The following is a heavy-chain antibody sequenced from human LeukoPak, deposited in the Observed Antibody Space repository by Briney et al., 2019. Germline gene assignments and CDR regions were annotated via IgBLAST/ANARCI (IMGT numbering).Heavy chain of an antibody. CDR3: ASVPGYSSSWQPWAR. D-gene: IGHD6-13*01. CDR2: INSDGSST. V-gene: IGHV3-74*01. CDR1: GFTFSSYW. J-gene: IGHJ4*02. Sequence: GGSLRLSCAASGFTFSSYWMHWVRQAPGKGLVWVSRINSDGSSTSYADSVKGRFTISRDNAKNTLYLQMNSLRAEDTAVYYCASVPGYSSSWQPWARWGQGTLVTVSS.